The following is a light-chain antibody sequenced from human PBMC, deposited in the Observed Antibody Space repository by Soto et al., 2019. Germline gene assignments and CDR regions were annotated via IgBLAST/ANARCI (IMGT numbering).Light chain of an antibody. V-gene: IGKV3D-20*02. J-gene: IGKJ1*01. CDR1: QSVSNNY. CDR2: GAS. Sequence: EIVLTQSPGTLSLSPGERATLSCRASQSVSNNYLAWYQQKPGQAPRRLIFGASIRATGIPDRFSGSGSGTDFTLTISSLEPEDFAVYYCQQRSNWPRTFGQGTKVDIK. CDR3: QQRSNWPRT.